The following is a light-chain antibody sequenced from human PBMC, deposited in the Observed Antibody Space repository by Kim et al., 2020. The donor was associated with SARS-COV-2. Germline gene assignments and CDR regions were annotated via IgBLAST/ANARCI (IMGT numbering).Light chain of an antibody. CDR1: KLGDKF. Sequence: LSPGQTASISCSGDKLGDKFSCWYQQKPGRSPVLVIFQDKRRPSGIPERFSASNSGNTATLTISGTQAMDEADYYCQVWDSSTVVFGGGTQLTVL. V-gene: IGLV3-1*01. J-gene: IGLJ2*01. CDR2: QDK. CDR3: QVWDSSTVV.